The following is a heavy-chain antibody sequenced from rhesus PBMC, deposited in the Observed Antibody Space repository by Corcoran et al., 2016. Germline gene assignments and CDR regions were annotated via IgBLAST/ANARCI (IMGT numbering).Heavy chain of an antibody. Sequence: EVQLVQSGAEVKKPGASVKVSCKVSGYTFTELSMHWVRQAPGKGLEWMGCVDPVYGEIIHAEKFQGRVTMTEDTSTDAAYMELSSLRSEDTAVYYCARVSTFGGSLDVWGRGVLVTVSS. J-gene: IGHJ5-2*02. CDR3: ARVSTFGGSLDV. CDR2: VDPVYGEI. CDR1: GYTFTELS. V-gene: IGHV1-156*01. D-gene: IGHD2-15*01.